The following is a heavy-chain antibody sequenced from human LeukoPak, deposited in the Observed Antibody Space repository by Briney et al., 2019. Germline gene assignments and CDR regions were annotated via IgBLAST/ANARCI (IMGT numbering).Heavy chain of an antibody. Sequence: ASVKVSCKASGYTFTSYAMHWVRQAPGQRLEWMGWINAGNGNTKYSQKFQGRVTMTRNTSISTAYMELSSLRSEDTAVYYCARVYYYDSSGYVNWFDPWGQGTLVTVSS. V-gene: IGHV1-3*01. J-gene: IGHJ5*02. CDR1: GYTFTSYA. CDR2: INAGNGNT. CDR3: ARVYYYDSSGYVNWFDP. D-gene: IGHD3-22*01.